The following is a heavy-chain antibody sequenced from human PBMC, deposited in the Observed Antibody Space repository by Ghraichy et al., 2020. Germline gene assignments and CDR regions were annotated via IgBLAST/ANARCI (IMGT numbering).Heavy chain of an antibody. V-gene: IGHV1-58*01. CDR3: EAECRGSCFGKWFDP. J-gene: IGHJ5*02. CDR2: IVVGSGNT. D-gene: IGHD2-15*01. Sequence: SVKVSCKASGFTFTNSAVQWVRQARGQRLEWIGWIVVGSGNTNYAQKFQERVTITRDMSTGTAYMELSSLSSEDTAVYYCEAECRGSCFGKWFDPWGQGTLVTVSS. CDR1: GFTFTNSA.